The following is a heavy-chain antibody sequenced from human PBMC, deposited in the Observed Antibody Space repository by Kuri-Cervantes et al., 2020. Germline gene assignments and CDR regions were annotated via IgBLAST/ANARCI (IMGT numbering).Heavy chain of an antibody. CDR1: GFTFSSYW. D-gene: IGHD2-21*02. CDR2: IKQDGSEK. V-gene: IGHV3-7*04. Sequence: GGSLRLSCAASGFTFSSYWMSWVRQAPGKGLEWVANIKQDGSEKYYVDSVKGRFTISRDNAKNSLYLQMNSLRAEDTAVYYCAREGAYRGGDCYSVDYWGQGTLVTVSS. J-gene: IGHJ4*02. CDR3: AREGAYRGGDCYSVDY.